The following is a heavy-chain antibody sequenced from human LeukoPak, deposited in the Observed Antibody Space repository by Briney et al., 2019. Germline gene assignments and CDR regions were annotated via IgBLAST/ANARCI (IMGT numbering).Heavy chain of an antibody. D-gene: IGHD3-10*02. Sequence: GGSLRLSCAASGFSFSTYAMNWVRQAPGKGLEWVSGISGYGDSKYYAASVNGRFTISRDNSKNTLYLQMNSLGAEDTAVYYCAKARTDMFSLSWFDYWGRGTLVTVSS. CDR1: GFSFSTYA. V-gene: IGHV3-23*01. J-gene: IGHJ4*02. CDR2: ISGYGDSK. CDR3: AKARTDMFSLSWFDY.